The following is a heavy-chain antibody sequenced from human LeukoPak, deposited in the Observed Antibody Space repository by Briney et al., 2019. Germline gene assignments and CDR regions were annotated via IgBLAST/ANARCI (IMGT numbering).Heavy chain of an antibody. CDR2: ISSSGSTI. CDR3: ATQYSSDSFDY. Sequence: GSLRLSCAASGFTFSSYEMNWVRQAPGKGLGWVSYISSSGSTIYYADSVKGRFTISRDNAKNSLYLQVNSLRAEDTAVYYCATQYSSDSFDYWGQGTLVTVSS. V-gene: IGHV3-48*03. D-gene: IGHD6-19*01. CDR1: GFTFSSYE. J-gene: IGHJ4*02.